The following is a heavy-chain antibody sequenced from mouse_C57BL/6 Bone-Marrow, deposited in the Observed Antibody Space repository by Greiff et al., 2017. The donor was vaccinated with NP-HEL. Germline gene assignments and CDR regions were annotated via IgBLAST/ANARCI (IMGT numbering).Heavy chain of an antibody. V-gene: IGHV1-76*01. CDR2: IYPGSGNT. J-gene: IGHJ2*01. D-gene: IGHD2-1*01. CDR1: GYTFTDYY. Sequence: QVQLKQSGAELVRPGASVKLSCKASGYTFTDYYINWVKQRPGQGLEWIARIYPGSGNTYYNEKFKGKATLTAEKSSSTAYMQLSSLTSEDSAVYFCAREGDLLNYFDYWGQGTTLTVSS. CDR3: AREGDLLNYFDY.